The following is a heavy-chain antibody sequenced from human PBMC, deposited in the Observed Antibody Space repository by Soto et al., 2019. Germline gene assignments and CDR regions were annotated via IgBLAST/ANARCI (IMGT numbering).Heavy chain of an antibody. CDR1: GSPFTTYA. V-gene: IGHV3-23*01. Sequence: EVQLLESGGGLVQPGGSLRLSCVPSGSPFTTYAMAWFRRAPGKGRAGVSGSSGSGGNAYSANSLTGRFSIPRDKSKNTMRLQRASRRADDTAVYYCARDGASGLYPPYCYFGMDVWGQGTTVTVSS. CDR3: ARDGASGLYPPYCYFGMDV. J-gene: IGHJ6*02. D-gene: IGHD1-26*01. CDR2: SSGSGGNA.